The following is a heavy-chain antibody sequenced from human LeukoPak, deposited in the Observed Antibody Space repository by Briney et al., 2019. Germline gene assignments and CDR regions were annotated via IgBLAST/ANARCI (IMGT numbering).Heavy chain of an antibody. Sequence: AGESLKISCKGSGYSYTSYWIAWVRQMPGKGLEWMGIIFPGDSDTAYSPSFQGQVTISADKSISTAYLQWSSLRASDTAMYYCARLGYCTGTSCGRDDLYFDYWGQGTLVTVSS. CDR1: GYSYTSYW. V-gene: IGHV5-51*01. D-gene: IGHD2-8*02. CDR2: IFPGDSDT. CDR3: ARLGYCTGTSCGRDDLYFDY. J-gene: IGHJ4*02.